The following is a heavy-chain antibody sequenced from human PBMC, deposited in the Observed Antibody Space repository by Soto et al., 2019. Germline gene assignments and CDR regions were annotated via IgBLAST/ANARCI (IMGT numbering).Heavy chain of an antibody. J-gene: IGHJ4*02. D-gene: IGHD3-3*01. Sequence: GLSLRLSCAASGFTFSDFGMSWVRQAPGKGLEWVSVISASGDATYYAASVKGRFTLSRDNSKNTLYLQMNSLTVADTAVYYCAKKVTIYAVDPADYWGQGTQVTVSS. CDR2: ISASGDAT. V-gene: IGHV3-23*01. CDR1: GFTFSDFG. CDR3: AKKVTIYAVDPADY.